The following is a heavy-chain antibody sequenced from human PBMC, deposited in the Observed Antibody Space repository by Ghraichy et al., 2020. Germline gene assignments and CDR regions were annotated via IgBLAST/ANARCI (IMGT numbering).Heavy chain of an antibody. J-gene: IGHJ6*02. D-gene: IGHD6-13*01. CDR2: IIPILGIA. V-gene: IGHV1-69*04. CDR1: GGTFSSYA. CDR3: ARDLWAAAAPYGMDV. Sequence: SVKVSCKASGGTFSSYAISWVRQAPGQGLEWMGRIIPILGIANYAQKFQGRVTITADKSTSTAYMELSSLRSEDTAVYYCARDLWAAAAPYGMDVWGQGTTVTVSS.